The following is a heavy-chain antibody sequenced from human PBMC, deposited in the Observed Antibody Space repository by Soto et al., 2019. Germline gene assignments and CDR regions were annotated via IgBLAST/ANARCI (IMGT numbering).Heavy chain of an antibody. Sequence: SETLSLTCAVYGGSFSGYYWSWIRQPPGKGLEWIGEINHSGSTNYNPSLKSRVTISVDTSKNQFSLKLSSVTAADTAVYYCAGGGYCSGGSCYPKLDYWGQGTLVTVSS. J-gene: IGHJ4*02. V-gene: IGHV4-34*01. CDR3: AGGGYCSGGSCYPKLDY. CDR2: INHSGST. CDR1: GGSFSGYY. D-gene: IGHD2-15*01.